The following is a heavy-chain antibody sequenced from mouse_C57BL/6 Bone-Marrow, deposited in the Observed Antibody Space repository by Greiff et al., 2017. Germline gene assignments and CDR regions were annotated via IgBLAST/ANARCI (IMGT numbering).Heavy chain of an antibody. CDR3: ARCPLIHYYGSSISWFAY. CDR1: GYTFTSYT. CDR2: INPSSGYT. J-gene: IGHJ3*01. D-gene: IGHD1-1*01. Sequence: VQLQQSGAELARPGASVKMSCKASGYTFTSYTMHWVKQRPGQGLEWIGYINPSSGYTKYNQKFKDKATLTADKSSSTAYMQLSSLTSEDSAVXYCARCPLIHYYGSSISWFAYWGQGTLVTVSA. V-gene: IGHV1-4*01.